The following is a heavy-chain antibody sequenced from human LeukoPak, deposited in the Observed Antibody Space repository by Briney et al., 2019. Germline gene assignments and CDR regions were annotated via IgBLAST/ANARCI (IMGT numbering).Heavy chain of an antibody. V-gene: IGHV3-23*01. CDR2: ISGSGGST. J-gene: IGHJ4*02. D-gene: IGHD1-7*01. Sequence: GGSLRLSCAASGFTFSSYAMSWVRQAPGKGLEWVSAISGSGGSTYYADSVKGRFTISRDNSKNTLYLQMNSLRAEDTAVYYCARLDNWNYWSYFDYWGQGTLVTVSS. CDR1: GFTFSSYA. CDR3: ARLDNWNYWSYFDY.